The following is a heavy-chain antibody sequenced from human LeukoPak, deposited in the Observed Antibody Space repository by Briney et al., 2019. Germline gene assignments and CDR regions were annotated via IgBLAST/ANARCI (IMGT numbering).Heavy chain of an antibody. D-gene: IGHD6-19*01. CDR2: IGTSTSYI. CDR1: GFTFSTYI. Sequence: PGGSLRLSCAASGFTFSTYIMNWVRQTPGKGLEWVSSIGTSTSYIYYADSVKGRFTISRDNAKNSLYLEMNSLRAEDTAMYYCARDPDPDSSGCYGDYFDYWGQGTLVTVSS. V-gene: IGHV3-21*04. CDR3: ARDPDPDSSGCYGDYFDY. J-gene: IGHJ4*02.